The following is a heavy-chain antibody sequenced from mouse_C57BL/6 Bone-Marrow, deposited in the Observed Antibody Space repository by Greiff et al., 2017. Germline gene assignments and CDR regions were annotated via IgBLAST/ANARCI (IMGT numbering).Heavy chain of an antibody. CDR1: GYTFTDYY. Sequence: VQLQQSGAELVRPGASVKLSCKASGYTFTDYYINWVKQRPGQGLEWIASIYPGSGNTYYNEKFKGKATLTAEKSSSTAYMQLSSLTSEDSAVYFCARTPLEGLRRYYFDDWGQGTTLTVSS. CDR2: IYPGSGNT. CDR3: ARTPLEGLRRYYFDD. J-gene: IGHJ2*01. V-gene: IGHV1-76*01. D-gene: IGHD2-4*01.